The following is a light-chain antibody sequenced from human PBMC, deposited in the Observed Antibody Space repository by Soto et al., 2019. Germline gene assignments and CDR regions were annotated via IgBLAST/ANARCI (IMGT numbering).Light chain of an antibody. CDR2: DAS. J-gene: IGKJ5*01. CDR3: LQRNDCQVT. CDR1: QSVSSY. Sequence: EIVMTQSHATLSSSPGERXTSXCRASQSVSSYLAWYQQKPGQAPRLLIYDASNRATGIPARFSGSGSGTDFTLTISSLEPDDFAVYYCLQRNDCQVTFGQGTRLEIK. V-gene: IGKV3-11*01.